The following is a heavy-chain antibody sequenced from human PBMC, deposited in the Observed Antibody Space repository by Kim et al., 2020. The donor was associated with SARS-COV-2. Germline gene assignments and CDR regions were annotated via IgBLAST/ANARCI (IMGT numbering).Heavy chain of an antibody. J-gene: IGHJ4*01. V-gene: IGHV3-23*03. Sequence: GGSLRLSCAASGFSFNTFAMSWVRQAPGKGLEWVASIYFDGPAPYYADFVKGRFTISRDNSKNTLYLQMDSLRAEDTALYYCARGRAGSDWFWDYRGHG. CDR1: GFSFNTFA. CDR2: IYFDGPAP. D-gene: IGHD3-9*01. CDR3: ARGRAGSDWFWDY.